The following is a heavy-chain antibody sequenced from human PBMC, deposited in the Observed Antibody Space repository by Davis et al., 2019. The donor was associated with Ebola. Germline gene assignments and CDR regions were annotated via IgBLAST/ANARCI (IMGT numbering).Heavy chain of an antibody. CDR2: IRSKANSYAT. CDR3: ARDAITMVQGVIITSRYFDL. CDR1: GFTFSGSA. D-gene: IGHD3-10*01. Sequence: GGSLRLSCAASGFTFSGSAMHWVRQASGKGLEWVGRIRSKANSYATAYAASVKGRFTISRDDSKNTAYLQMNSLKTEDTAVYYCARDAITMVQGVIITSRYFDLWGRGTLVTVSS. V-gene: IGHV3-73*01. J-gene: IGHJ2*01.